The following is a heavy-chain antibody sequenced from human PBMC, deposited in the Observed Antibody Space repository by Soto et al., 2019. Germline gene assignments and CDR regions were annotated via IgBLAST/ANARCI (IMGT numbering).Heavy chain of an antibody. CDR2: INRDGSLT. V-gene: IGHV3-74*01. J-gene: IGHJ4*02. CDR3: VRDLGHCAIGECST. D-gene: IGHD2-8*01. CDR1: GFTFSSHW. Sequence: EVQLVESGGGLVQPGGSLRLSCVASGFTFSSHWMTWVRQAPGEGLVWVSRINRDGSLTVYADSVKGRFTISRDNAKNTLYLQMNNLRDEDTALYYCVRDLGHCAIGECSTWGQGTLVTVSS.